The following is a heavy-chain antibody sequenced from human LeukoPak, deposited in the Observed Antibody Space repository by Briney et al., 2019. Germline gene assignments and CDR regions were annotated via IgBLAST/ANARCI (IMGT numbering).Heavy chain of an antibody. V-gene: IGHV4-34*01. J-gene: IGHJ6*03. Sequence: SETLSLTCAVYGGSFSGYYWSWIRQPPGRGLEWIGEINHSGSTNYNPSLKSRVTISVDTSKNQFSLKLSSVTAADTAVYYCARGVVATINYRRYYYYMDVWGKGTTVTVSS. D-gene: IGHD5-12*01. CDR2: INHSGST. CDR1: GGSFSGYY. CDR3: ARGVVATINYRRYYYYMDV.